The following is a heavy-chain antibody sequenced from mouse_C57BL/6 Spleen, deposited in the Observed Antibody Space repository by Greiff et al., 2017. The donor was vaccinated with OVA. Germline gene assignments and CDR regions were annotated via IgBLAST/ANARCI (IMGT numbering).Heavy chain of an antibody. CDR1: GYTFTSYG. Sequence: QVHVKQSGAELARPGASVKLSCKASGYTFTSYGISWVKQRTGQGLEWIGEIYPRSGNTYYNEKFKGKATLTADKSSSTAYMELRSLTSEDSAVYFCARENWERYYAMDYWGQGTSVTVSS. V-gene: IGHV1-81*01. D-gene: IGHD4-1*01. J-gene: IGHJ4*01. CDR3: ARENWERYYAMDY. CDR2: IYPRSGNT.